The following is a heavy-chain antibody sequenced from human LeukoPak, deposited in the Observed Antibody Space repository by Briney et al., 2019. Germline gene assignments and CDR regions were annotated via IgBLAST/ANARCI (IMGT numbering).Heavy chain of an antibody. D-gene: IGHD2-15*01. CDR1: GGTFSSYA. Sequence: SVKVSCKASGGTFSSYAISWVRQAPGQGLEWMGGIIPIFGTANYAQKFQGRVTVTADESTSTAYMELSSLRSEDTAVYYCARVDQLGYCSGGSCPTYFDYWGQGTLVTVSS. V-gene: IGHV1-69*13. CDR3: ARVDQLGYCSGGSCPTYFDY. CDR2: IIPIFGTA. J-gene: IGHJ4*02.